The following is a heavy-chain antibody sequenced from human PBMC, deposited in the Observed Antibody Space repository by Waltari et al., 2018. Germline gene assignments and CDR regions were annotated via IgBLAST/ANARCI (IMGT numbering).Heavy chain of an antibody. CDR3: ARAKRLAEAGIIEH. CDR1: GTSTRDYY. V-gene: IGHV4-59*01. Sequence: QVQLQESGPGLVKPSETLSLTCNVSGTSTRDYYWTWVRQPPGKGLGWIGYIYNRAHTYYSPSVKSRVSIWADTSKTQFSLEVRSVTAADTAVYYCARAKRLAEAGIIEHWGQGTLVTVSA. CDR2: IYNRAHT. J-gene: IGHJ4*02. D-gene: IGHD6-13*01.